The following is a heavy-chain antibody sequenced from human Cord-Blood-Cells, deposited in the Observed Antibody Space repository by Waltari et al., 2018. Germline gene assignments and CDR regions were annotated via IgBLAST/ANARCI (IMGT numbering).Heavy chain of an antibody. V-gene: IGHV5-51*01. CDR1: GYSFTSYW. Sequence: EVQLVQSGAEVKKPGESLKISCKGSGYSFTSYWLGWVRQMPGKGLEWMGIIYPGDSDTRYSPSFQGQVTISADKSISTAYLQWSSLKASDTAMYYCARHKTPSYYYYYYMDVWGKGTTVTVSS. J-gene: IGHJ6*03. CDR2: IYPGDSDT. CDR3: ARHKTPSYYYYYYMDV.